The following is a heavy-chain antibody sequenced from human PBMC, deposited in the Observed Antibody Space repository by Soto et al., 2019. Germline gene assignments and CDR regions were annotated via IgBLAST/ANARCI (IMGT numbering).Heavy chain of an antibody. CDR1: GFTFIKHA. V-gene: IGHV3-23*01. Sequence: EVQVLESGGGLVQPGGSLRLSCAASGFTFIKHAMSWVRQAPGKGLQWVSGISGTGGSTYYADSVKGRFTISRDNSKNTVYLQMDSLRAEDTALYYCATELGGYSTSGYDMDVWGKGTTVTVSS. CDR3: ATELGGYSTSGYDMDV. CDR2: ISGTGGST. D-gene: IGHD5-12*01. J-gene: IGHJ6*03.